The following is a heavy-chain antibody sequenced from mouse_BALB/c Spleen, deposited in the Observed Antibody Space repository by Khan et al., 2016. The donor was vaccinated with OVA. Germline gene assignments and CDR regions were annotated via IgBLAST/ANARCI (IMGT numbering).Heavy chain of an antibody. CDR2: ISGDSSTI. D-gene: IGHD1-1*01. J-gene: IGHJ2*01. Sequence: EVELVESGGGLVQPGGSRKLSCVASGFTFSNFGMHWVRQAPEKGLEWVAYISGDSSTIYYTDTVKGRFTISRDNPKNTLFLQLTSLGSDDMAMYYCDRSFFYGYYFDQWGQGTTLTVSS. CDR1: GFTFSNFG. V-gene: IGHV5-17*02. CDR3: DRSFFYGYYFDQ.